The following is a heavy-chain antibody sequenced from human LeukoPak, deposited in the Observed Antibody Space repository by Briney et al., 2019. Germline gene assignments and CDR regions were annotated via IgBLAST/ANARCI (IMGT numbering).Heavy chain of an antibody. CDR1: GFIFDDYA. J-gene: IGHJ2*01. CDR3: ARGLGGDQGYFDL. V-gene: IGHV3-9*01. D-gene: IGHD3-10*01. CDR2: ISWNSGSI. Sequence: PGRSLRLSCAASGFIFDDYAMHWVRQAPGKGLEWVSGISWNSGSIAYADSVKGRFTISRDNAKNSLYLQMNSLRTEDTALYYCARGLGGDQGYFDLWGRGTLATVSS.